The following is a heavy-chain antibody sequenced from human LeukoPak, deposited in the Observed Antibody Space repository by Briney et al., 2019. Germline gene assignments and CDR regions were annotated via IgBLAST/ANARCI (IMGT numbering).Heavy chain of an antibody. Sequence: SETLSLTCTVSGGSISSGSYYWSWIRQPAGKGLEWIGRIYTSGSTNYNPSLKSRVTISVDTSKNQFSLKLSSVTAADTAVYYCAAAYYDILTGYYSSDYWGQGTLVTVSS. D-gene: IGHD3-9*01. J-gene: IGHJ4*02. CDR2: IYTSGST. CDR1: GGSISSGSYY. CDR3: AAAYYDILTGYYSSDY. V-gene: IGHV4-61*02.